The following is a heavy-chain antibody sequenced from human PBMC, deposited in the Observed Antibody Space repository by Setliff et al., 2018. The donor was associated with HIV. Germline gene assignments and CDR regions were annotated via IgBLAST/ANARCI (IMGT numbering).Heavy chain of an antibody. Sequence: SETLSLTCTVSGGSISSYYWNWIRQPAGKGLEWIGYTYYNGNTNYNPSLKSRVTISVDTSKNQLSLKLSSVNAADTAVYYCAREIYGGKSRPFDYWGQGTLVTVSS. D-gene: IGHD4-17*01. CDR1: GGSISSYY. J-gene: IGHJ4*02. CDR2: TYYNGNT. CDR3: AREIYGGKSRPFDY. V-gene: IGHV4-59*01.